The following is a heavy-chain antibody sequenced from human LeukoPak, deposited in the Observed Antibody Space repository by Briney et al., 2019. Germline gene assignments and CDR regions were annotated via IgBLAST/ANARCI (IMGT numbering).Heavy chain of an antibody. J-gene: IGHJ6*02. CDR2: IKQDGSEK. CDR1: GFTFSSYG. CDR3: ARAMDV. V-gene: IGHV3-7*04. Sequence: GGSLRLSCAASGFTFSSYGMHWVRQAPGKGLEWLANIKQDGSEKYYVDSVKGRFSISRDNAKNSLYLQMNSLRAEDTAVYYCARAMDVWGQGTTVTVSS.